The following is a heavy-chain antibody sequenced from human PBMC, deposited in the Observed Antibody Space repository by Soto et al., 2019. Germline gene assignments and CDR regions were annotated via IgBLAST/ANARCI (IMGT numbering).Heavy chain of an antibody. V-gene: IGHV4-31*03. Sequence: TLSLTCTVSGGSISSGGYYWSWIRQHPGKGLEWIGYIYYSGSTYYNPSLKSRVTISVDTSKNQFSLKLSSVTAADTAVYYCARASYCSGGSCSQVYYFDYWGQGTLVTVSS. CDR2: IYYSGST. D-gene: IGHD2-15*01. CDR3: ARASYCSGGSCSQVYYFDY. CDR1: GGSISSGGYY. J-gene: IGHJ4*02.